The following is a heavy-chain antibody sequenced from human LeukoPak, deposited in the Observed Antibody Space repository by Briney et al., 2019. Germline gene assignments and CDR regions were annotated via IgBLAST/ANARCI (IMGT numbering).Heavy chain of an antibody. J-gene: IGHJ4*02. CDR3: ARDASLSSTAVTRGSFFDY. CDR2: ISYDGSNK. V-gene: IGHV3-30*04. CDR1: GFAFNAYA. D-gene: IGHD1-26*01. Sequence: PGRSLRLSCAASGFAFNAYAMHWVRQAPGKGLEWVAVISYDGSNKYYADSVKGRFTISRDDSGNTLYLQMNSLRADDTAVYYCARDASLSSTAVTRGSFFDYWGPGNLVTVSS.